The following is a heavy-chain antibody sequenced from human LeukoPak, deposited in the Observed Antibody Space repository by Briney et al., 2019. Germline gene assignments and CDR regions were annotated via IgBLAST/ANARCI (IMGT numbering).Heavy chain of an antibody. Sequence: GASVKVSCKASGGTFSSYAFSWVRQAPGQGREWMGGIIPIFGTSNYAQKFQGRVTMTADESTSTAYMELRSLRSDDTAVYYCARDNSKYSSGWYREYYFDYWGQGTLVTVSS. CDR2: IIPIFGTS. V-gene: IGHV1-69*13. CDR3: ARDNSKYSSGWYREYYFDY. CDR1: GGTFSSYA. J-gene: IGHJ4*02. D-gene: IGHD6-19*01.